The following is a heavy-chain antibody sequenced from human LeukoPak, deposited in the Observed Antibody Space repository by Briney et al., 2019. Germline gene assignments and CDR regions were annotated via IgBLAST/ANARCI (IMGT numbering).Heavy chain of an antibody. CDR2: ITGDGGST. D-gene: IGHD6-19*01. CDR3: AKGRQWLIHY. CDR1: GFTFDDYA. V-gene: IGHV3-43*02. J-gene: IGHJ4*02. Sequence: GGSLRLSCADSGFTFDDYAMHWVRQAPGKGLEWVSLITGDGGSTSYADSVKGRLTISRDNSRNSLYLQMDSLTTEDTALYYCAKGRQWLIHYWGQGTLVTVSS.